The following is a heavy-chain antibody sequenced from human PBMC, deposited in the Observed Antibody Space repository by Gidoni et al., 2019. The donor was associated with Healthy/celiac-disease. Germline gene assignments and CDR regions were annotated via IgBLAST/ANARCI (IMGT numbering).Heavy chain of an antibody. V-gene: IGHV3-30*18. Sequence: QVQLVESGGGVVQPGRSLSLSCAASGFPFRSYGRHWVRQAPGKGLEWVAVISYDGSNKYYADSVKGRFTISRDNSKNTLYLQMNSLRAEDTAVYYCAKVLRDYGGNPRRDAFDIWGQGTMVTVSS. CDR2: ISYDGSNK. CDR3: AKVLRDYGGNPRRDAFDI. D-gene: IGHD4-17*01. J-gene: IGHJ3*02. CDR1: GFPFRSYG.